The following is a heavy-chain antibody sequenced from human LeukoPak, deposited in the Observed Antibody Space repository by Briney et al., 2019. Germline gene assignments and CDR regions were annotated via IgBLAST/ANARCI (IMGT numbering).Heavy chain of an antibody. CDR2: IYYSGST. CDR3: ARGQSNFWSGYPPHFDY. D-gene: IGHD3-3*01. CDR1: GGSISSYY. V-gene: IGHV4-59*12. Sequence: SETLSLTCTVSGGSISSYYWSWIRQPPGKGLEWIGYIYYSGSTNYNPSLKSRVTISVDTSKNQFSLKLSSVTAADTAVYYCARGQSNFWSGYPPHFDYWGQGTLVTVSS. J-gene: IGHJ4*02.